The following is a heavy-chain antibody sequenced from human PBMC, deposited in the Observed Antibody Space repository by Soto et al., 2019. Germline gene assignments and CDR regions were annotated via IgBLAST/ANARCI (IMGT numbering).Heavy chain of an antibody. CDR1: GFTFSSYG. CDR3: AKDGRITMVRGVSAFGI. V-gene: IGHV3-30*18. Sequence: GGSLRLSCAASGFTFSSYGMHWVRQAPGKGLEWVAVISYDGSNKYYADSVKGRFTISRDNSKNTLYLQMNSLRAEDTAVYYCAKDGRITMVRGVSAFGIWGQGTMVTVSS. D-gene: IGHD3-10*01. CDR2: ISYDGSNK. J-gene: IGHJ3*02.